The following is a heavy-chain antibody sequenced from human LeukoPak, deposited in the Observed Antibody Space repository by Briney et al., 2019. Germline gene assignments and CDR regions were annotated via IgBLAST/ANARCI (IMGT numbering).Heavy chain of an antibody. Sequence: SQTLSLPCAVSGGSISGGGYSWSWIRQPPGKGLEWIGYIYHSGNIYYNPSLKSRVALSVDRSMNQFSLKLSSVTAADTAVYYCAREHWDRDSDHWGQGTLITVSS. CDR1: GGSISGGGYS. D-gene: IGHD7-27*01. V-gene: IGHV4-30-2*01. CDR2: IYHSGNI. CDR3: AREHWDRDSDH. J-gene: IGHJ4*02.